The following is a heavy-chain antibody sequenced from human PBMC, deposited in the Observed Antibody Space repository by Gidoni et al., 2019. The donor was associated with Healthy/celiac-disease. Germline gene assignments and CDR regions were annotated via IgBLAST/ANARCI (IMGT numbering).Heavy chain of an antibody. CDR2: IRGSGGRT. D-gene: IGHD3-10*01. CDR1: GLTFSSYA. J-gene: IGHJ5*02. V-gene: IGHV3-23*01. Sequence: EVQLLESGGGLVQPGGSLRLSCEASGLTFSSYAMSWVRQAPGKGLEWVSAIRGSGGRTYYADSVKGRFTISRDNSKNTLYLQMNSLRAEDTAVYYCAKSWYDPQPRGWFDPWGQGTLVTVSS. CDR3: AKSWYDPQPRGWFDP.